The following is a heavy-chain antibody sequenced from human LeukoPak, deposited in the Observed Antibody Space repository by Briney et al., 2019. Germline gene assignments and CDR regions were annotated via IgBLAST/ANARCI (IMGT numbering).Heavy chain of an antibody. V-gene: IGHV3-48*03. J-gene: IGHJ4*02. Sequence: GGSLRLSCAASGFTFSSYEMNWVRQAPGKGLEWVSYIGYSGSTIYYADSVKGRFTISRDNAKNSLYLQMNSLRADDTALYYCARGSGGDYWGLGTLVTVSS. CDR1: GFTFSSYE. CDR3: ARGSGGDY. CDR2: IGYSGSTI.